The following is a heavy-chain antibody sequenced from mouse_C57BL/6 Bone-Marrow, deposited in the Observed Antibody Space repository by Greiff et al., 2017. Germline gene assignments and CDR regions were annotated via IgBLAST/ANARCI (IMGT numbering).Heavy chain of an antibody. CDR2: IHPNSGST. Sequence: QVQLQQPGAELVKPGASVKLSCKASGYTFTSYWMHWVKQRPGQGLEWIGMIHPNSGSTNYNEKFKSKATLTVDKSSSTAYMQLSSLTSEDSAVYYCVGDYEYYYARDYWGKGTSVTVSS. V-gene: IGHV1-64*01. CDR1: GYTFTSYW. D-gene: IGHD2-4*01. CDR3: VGDYEYYYARDY. J-gene: IGHJ4*01.